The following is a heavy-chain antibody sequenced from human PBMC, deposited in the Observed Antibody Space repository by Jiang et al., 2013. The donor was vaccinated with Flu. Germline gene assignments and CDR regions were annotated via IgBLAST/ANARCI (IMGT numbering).Heavy chain of an antibody. CDR1: GGTFSSYG. D-gene: IGHD2-15*01. CDR2: IIPIFGTA. Sequence: AEVKKPGSSVKVSCKASGGTFSSYGISWVRQAPGQGLEWMGGIIPIFGTANYAQKFQGRVTITADKSTSTAYMELSSLRSEDTAVYYCAREGDPSSYCGGGTCYVFDHWGQGTLVTVSS. CDR3: AREGDPSSYCGGGTCYVFDH. J-gene: IGHJ4*02. V-gene: IGHV1-69*06.